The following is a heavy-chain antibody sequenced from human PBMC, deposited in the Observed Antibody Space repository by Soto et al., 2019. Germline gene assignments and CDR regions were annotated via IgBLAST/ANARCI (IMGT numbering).Heavy chain of an antibody. CDR1: GGTFNTYA. CDR2: LSPQFGAA. J-gene: IGHJ4*02. CDR3: AREVQVHTPAFVY. Sequence: QVQLVQSGAEMKKPGSSVNVSCQSSGGTFNTYAMNWVRQAPGQGPEWMGSLSPQFGAANYAPKFQGRVTITADESTGTSYMQLSSLTSEYTALYFCAREVQVHTPAFVYWGQGTLVTVSS. D-gene: IGHD3-10*01. V-gene: IGHV1-69*19.